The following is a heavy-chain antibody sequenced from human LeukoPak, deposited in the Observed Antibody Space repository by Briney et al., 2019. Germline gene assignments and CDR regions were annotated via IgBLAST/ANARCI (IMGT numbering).Heavy chain of an antibody. D-gene: IGHD5-18*01. CDR1: GYTFTSYD. V-gene: IGHV1-24*01. CDR2: FDPEDGET. J-gene: IGHJ4*02. Sequence: ASVKVSCKASGYTFTSYDINWVRQAPGKGLEWMGGFDPEDGETIYAQKFQGRVTMTEDTSTDTAYMELSSLRSEDTAVYYCATAPRRIEPFDYWGQGTLVTVSS. CDR3: ATAPRRIEPFDY.